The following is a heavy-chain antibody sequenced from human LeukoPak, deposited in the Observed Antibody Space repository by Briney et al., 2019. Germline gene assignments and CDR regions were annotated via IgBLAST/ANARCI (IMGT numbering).Heavy chain of an antibody. V-gene: IGHV1-2*02. CDR2: INPYTGGT. D-gene: IGHD5-12*01. CDR1: GYTFTDYY. J-gene: IGHJ3*02. CDR3: ARGYSGYDYPSADDAFDI. Sequence: GASVKVSCKASGYTFTDYYMHWVRQAPGQGLEWMGWINPYTGGTNYAQKFQGRVTMTRDTSISTAYMELSRLRSDDTAVYYCARGYSGYDYPSADDAFDIWGQGTMVTVSS.